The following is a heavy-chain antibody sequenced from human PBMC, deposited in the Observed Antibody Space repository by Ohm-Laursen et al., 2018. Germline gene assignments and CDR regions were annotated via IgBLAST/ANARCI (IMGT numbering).Heavy chain of an antibody. CDR2: IHYSGST. V-gene: IGHV4-59*01. J-gene: IGHJ2*01. Sequence: GTLSLTWTVSGGSISSYYWGWIRQSPGKGLEWIGNIHYSGSTNYNPSLNSRVAISVDTSKNQVSLKVNSVTAADTAVYYCARLKTNMDWYFDFWGRGTLVTVSS. CDR3: ARLKTNMDWYFDF. CDR1: GGSISSYY.